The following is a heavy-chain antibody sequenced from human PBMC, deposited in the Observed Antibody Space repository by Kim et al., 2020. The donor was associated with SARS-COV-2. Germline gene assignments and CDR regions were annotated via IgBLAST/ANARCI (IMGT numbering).Heavy chain of an antibody. CDR3: ARVENPAGWLGGLNDYDYCMDV. J-gene: IGHJ6*02. CDR2: ISSSSSYI. Sequence: GGSLRLSCAASGFTFSSYSMNWVRQAPGKGLEWVSSISSSSSYIYYADSVKGRFTISRDNAKTSLYLQMNSLRAEDTAVYYCARVENPAGWLGGLNDYDYCMDVWGQGTTVTVSS. D-gene: IGHD6-19*01. CDR1: GFTFSSYS. V-gene: IGHV3-21*01.